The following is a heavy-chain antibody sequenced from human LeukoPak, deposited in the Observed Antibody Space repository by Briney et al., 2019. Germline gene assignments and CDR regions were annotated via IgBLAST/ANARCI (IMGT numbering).Heavy chain of an antibody. D-gene: IGHD2-2*01. CDR3: ARDLGYCSSTSCYNWFDP. CDR1: GFTFSSYS. CDR2: ISSSSSYI. V-gene: IGHV3-21*01. J-gene: IGHJ5*02. Sequence: GGSLRLSCAASGFTFSSYSMNWVRQAPGKGLEWVSSISSSSSYIYYADSVKGRFTISRDNAKNSLYLQMNSLRAEDTAVYYCARDLGYCSSTSCYNWFDPWGQGTLVTVSS.